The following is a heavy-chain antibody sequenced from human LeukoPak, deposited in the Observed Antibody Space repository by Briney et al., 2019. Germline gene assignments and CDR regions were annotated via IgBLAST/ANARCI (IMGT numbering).Heavy chain of an antibody. D-gene: IGHD3-10*01. CDR1: GFSLSTSGVG. CDR3: AHSPLVFYMVRGVNDAFDI. CDR2: IYWNDDK. Sequence: SGPTLVNPTQTLTLTCTFSGFSLSTSGVGVGWIRQPPGKALEWLALIYWNDDKRYSPSLKSRLTITKDTSKNQVVLTMTNMDPVDTATYYCAHSPLVFYMVRGVNDAFDIWGQGTMVTVSS. J-gene: IGHJ3*02. V-gene: IGHV2-5*01.